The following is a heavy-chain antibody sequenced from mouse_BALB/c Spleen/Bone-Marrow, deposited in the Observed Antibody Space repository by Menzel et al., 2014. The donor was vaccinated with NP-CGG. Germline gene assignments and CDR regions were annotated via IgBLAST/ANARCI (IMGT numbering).Heavy chain of an antibody. D-gene: IGHD2-14*01. CDR2: ISSGGSYT. J-gene: IGHJ3*01. CDR1: GFTFSSYA. CDR3: ARHREVRPFAY. V-gene: IGHV5-9-3*01. Sequence: EVQVVESGGGLVKPGGSLKLSCAASGFTFSSYAMSWVRQTPEKRLEWVATISSGGSYTYYPDSVKGRFAISRDNAKNTLYLQRSSLRSEDTAMYYCARHREVRPFAYWGQGTLVTVSA.